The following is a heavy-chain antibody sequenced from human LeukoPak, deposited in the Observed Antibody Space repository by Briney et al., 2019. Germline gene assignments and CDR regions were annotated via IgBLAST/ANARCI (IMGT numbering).Heavy chain of an antibody. V-gene: IGHV3-21*01. CDR2: ISSSSSYI. CDR3: ARTSSWYGFLFDY. D-gene: IGHD6-13*01. J-gene: IGHJ4*02. CDR1: GFTFSSYS. Sequence: GGSLRLSCAASGFTFSSYSMNWVRQAPGKGLEWVSSISSSSSYIYYADSVKGRFTISRDNAKNSLYLQMNSLRAEDTAVYYCARTSSWYGFLFDYWGQGTLVTVSS.